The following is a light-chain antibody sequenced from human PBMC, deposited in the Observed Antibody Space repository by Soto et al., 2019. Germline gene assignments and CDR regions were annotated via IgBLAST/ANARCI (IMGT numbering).Light chain of an antibody. V-gene: IGKV3-15*01. J-gene: IGKJ1*01. CDR3: QQYNNWPRT. CDR1: QSVSNN. Sequence: EIVLTQSPGTLSLSAGERATLSCGASQSVSNNLAWYQQRPGQAPRLLIYGASTRATGVPARFSGSGSGTDFTLTISSLQSEDFAVYYCQQYNNWPRTFGQGTKVDIK. CDR2: GAS.